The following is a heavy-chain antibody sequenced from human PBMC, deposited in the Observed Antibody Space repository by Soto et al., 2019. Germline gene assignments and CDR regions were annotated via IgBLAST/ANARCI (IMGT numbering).Heavy chain of an antibody. CDR3: GRVCHYDSCGHSDY. CDR2: IIPIHGIA. Sequence: QVQLVQSGAEVKKPGSSVKVSCKASGGTFSSYTISWVRQAPGQGLEWMGRIIPIHGIADYAQKIEGRVTSSAANSASPGYMDLSSLRSEETAVSYCGRVCHYDSCGHSDYSGQRTLVTVSS. CDR1: GGTFSSYT. D-gene: IGHD3-22*01. J-gene: IGHJ4*02. V-gene: IGHV1-69*02.